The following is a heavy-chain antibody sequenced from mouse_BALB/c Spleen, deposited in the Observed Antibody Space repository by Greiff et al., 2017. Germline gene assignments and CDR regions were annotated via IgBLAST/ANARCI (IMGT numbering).Heavy chain of an antibody. Sequence: QVQLQQSGPELVKPGASVKISCKASGYAFSSSWMNWVKQRPGQGLEWIGRIYPGDGDTNYNGKFKGKATLTADKSSSTAYMQLSSLTSVDSAVYCCVWSFAYWGQGTLVTVSA. V-gene: IGHV1-82*01. D-gene: IGHD2-10*02. CDR1: GYAFSSSW. CDR3: VWSFAY. J-gene: IGHJ3*01. CDR2: IYPGDGDT.